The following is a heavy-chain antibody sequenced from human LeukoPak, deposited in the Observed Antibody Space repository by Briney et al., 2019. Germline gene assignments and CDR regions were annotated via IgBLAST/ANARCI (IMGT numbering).Heavy chain of an antibody. D-gene: IGHD6-13*01. CDR3: ASEAAGPSPWYYYYYMDV. CDR1: GDSLTGYY. Sequence: PSETLSLTCTVSGDSLTGYYWGWIRQPPGKGLEWIGNIYYTGNTYYNPSLKSRVTISVDTSKNQFSLKLSSVTAADTAVYYCASEAAGPSPWYYYYYMDVWGKGTTVTVSS. CDR2: IYYTGNT. J-gene: IGHJ6*03. V-gene: IGHV4-39*07.